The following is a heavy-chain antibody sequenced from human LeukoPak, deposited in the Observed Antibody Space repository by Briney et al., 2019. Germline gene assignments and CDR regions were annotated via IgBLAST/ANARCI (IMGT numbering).Heavy chain of an antibody. J-gene: IGHJ4*02. CDR2: IYYSGST. V-gene: IGHV4-61*08. D-gene: IGHD5-18*01. CDR1: GGSISSGGYY. CDR3: ARWTRDLGYSYGSGFDY. Sequence: PSETLSLTCTVSGGSISSGGYYWSWIRQHPGKGLEWIGYIYYSGSTNYNPSLKSRVTISVDTSKNQFSLKLSPVTAADTAVYYCARWTRDLGYSYGSGFDYWGQGTLVTVSS.